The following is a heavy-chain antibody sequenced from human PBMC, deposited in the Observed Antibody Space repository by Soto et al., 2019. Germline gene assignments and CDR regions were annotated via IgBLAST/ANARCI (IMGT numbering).Heavy chain of an antibody. V-gene: IGHV3-23*01. CDR2: ISGSGGST. D-gene: IGHD3-10*01. Sequence: GESLKISCAASGFTFSSYAMSWVRQAPGKGLEWVSAISGSGGSTYYADSVKGRFTISRDNSKNTLYLQMNSLRAEDTAVYYCAKVTYYYGSGSYSYFDYWGQGTLVTVSS. CDR1: GFTFSSYA. J-gene: IGHJ4*02. CDR3: AKVTYYYGSGSYSYFDY.